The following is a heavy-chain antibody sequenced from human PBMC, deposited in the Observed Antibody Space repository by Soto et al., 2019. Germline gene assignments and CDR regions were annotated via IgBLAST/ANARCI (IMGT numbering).Heavy chain of an antibody. V-gene: IGHV3-23*01. Sequence: VGSLRLSCAASGFTFSSYAMSWVRQAPGKGLEWVSAISGSGGSTYYADSVKGRFTISRDNSKNTLYLQMNSLRAEDTAVYYCAKAGDCSSTSCYPSGYWGQGTLVTVSS. CDR1: GFTFSSYA. CDR2: ISGSGGST. D-gene: IGHD2-2*01. CDR3: AKAGDCSSTSCYPSGY. J-gene: IGHJ4*02.